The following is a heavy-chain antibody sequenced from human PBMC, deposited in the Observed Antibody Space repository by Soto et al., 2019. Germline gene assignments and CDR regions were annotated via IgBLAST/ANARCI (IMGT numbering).Heavy chain of an antibody. V-gene: IGHV4-34*01. CDR1: VGSFSGYY. CDR3: ARSGGYIVVVPAANASYYYYYYGMDV. D-gene: IGHD2-2*01. J-gene: IGHJ6*02. Sequence: PSEALSVTCAVYVGSFSGYYWSWIRQPPGKGLEWIGEINHSGSTNYNPSLKSRVTISVDTSKNQFSLKLSSVTAADTAVYYCARSGGYIVVVPAANASYYYYYYGMDVWGQGTTVTVSS. CDR2: INHSGST.